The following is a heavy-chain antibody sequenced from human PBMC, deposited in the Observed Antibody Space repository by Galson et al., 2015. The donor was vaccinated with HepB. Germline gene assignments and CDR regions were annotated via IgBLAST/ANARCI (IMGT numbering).Heavy chain of an antibody. J-gene: IGHJ4*02. CDR1: GFTFSSYT. Sequence: SLRLSCAASGFTFSSYTMDWVRQAPGKGLEWVSSISSSSSYIYYADSVKGRFTISRDNAKNSLYLQMNSLRAEDTAVYYCARAWSDYDCFDYWGQGTLVTVSS. CDR2: ISSSSSYI. V-gene: IGHV3-21*01. CDR3: ARAWSDYDCFDY. D-gene: IGHD3-16*01.